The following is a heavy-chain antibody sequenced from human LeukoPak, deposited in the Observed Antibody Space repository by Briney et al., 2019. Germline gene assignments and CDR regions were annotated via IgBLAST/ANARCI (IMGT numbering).Heavy chain of an antibody. CDR1: GFTFSTYG. Sequence: GGSLRLSCAASGFTFSTYGMHWVRQAPGKGLEWVAVISYDGRNQYYADSVKGRFTISRDNSGNTLYLQMNSLIPEDTAVYYCAKGSAYGDYYYYGMDVWGQGTTVTVSS. CDR2: ISYDGRNQ. V-gene: IGHV3-30*18. D-gene: IGHD4-17*01. J-gene: IGHJ6*02. CDR3: AKGSAYGDYYYYGMDV.